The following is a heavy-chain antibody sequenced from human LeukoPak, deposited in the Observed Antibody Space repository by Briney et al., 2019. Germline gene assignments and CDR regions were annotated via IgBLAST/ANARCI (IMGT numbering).Heavy chain of an antibody. J-gene: IGHJ6*03. V-gene: IGHV3-49*04. CDR2: IRSKAYGGTT. Sequence: GGSLRLSCTASGFTFGDYAMSWVRQAPGKGLEWVGFIRSKAYGGTTEYAGSVKGRFTISRDDSKSIAYLQMNSLKTEDTAVYYCTREAGTSFGYYYYYMDVWGKGTTVTVSS. D-gene: IGHD1-1*01. CDR3: TREAGTSFGYYYYYMDV. CDR1: GFTFGDYA.